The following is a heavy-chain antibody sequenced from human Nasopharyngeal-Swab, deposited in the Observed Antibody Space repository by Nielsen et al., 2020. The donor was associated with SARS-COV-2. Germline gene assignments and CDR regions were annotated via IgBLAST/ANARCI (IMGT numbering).Heavy chain of an antibody. CDR2: IKQDGSEK. CDR1: GFTFSSYW. V-gene: IGHV3-7*01. CDR3: ARDRVSNYENYYYYGMDV. D-gene: IGHD4-11*01. Sequence: GGSLRLSCAASGFTFSSYWMSWVRQAPGKGLEWVASIKQDGSEKYYVDSVKGRFTISRDNAKNSLYLQMNSLRAEDTAVYYCARDRVSNYENYYYYGMDVWGQGTTVTVSS. J-gene: IGHJ6*02.